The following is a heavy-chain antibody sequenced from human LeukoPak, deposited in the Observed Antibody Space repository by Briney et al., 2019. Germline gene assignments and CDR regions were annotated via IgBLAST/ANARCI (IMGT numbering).Heavy chain of an antibody. Sequence: GGSLRLSCAASGFTFDDYAMHWVRQAPGKGLEWVSGISWNSGSIGYADSVKGRFTISRGNAKNSLYLQMNSLRAEDTALYYCAKDMGLWGQGTPVTVSS. J-gene: IGHJ4*02. D-gene: IGHD3-16*01. CDR2: ISWNSGSI. V-gene: IGHV3-9*01. CDR3: AKDMGL. CDR1: GFTFDDYA.